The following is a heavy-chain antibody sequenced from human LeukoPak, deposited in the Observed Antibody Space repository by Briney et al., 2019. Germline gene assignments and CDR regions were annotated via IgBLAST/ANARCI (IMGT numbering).Heavy chain of an antibody. Sequence: SETLSLTCTVSGGSISNYYWTWVRQPPGKGLEWIGFIYYSESPTYNPSLKSRVTISVDTSKNQFSLKLSSVTAADTAVYYCAREGGLYYYYGMDVWGQGTTVTVSS. V-gene: IGHV4-59*01. CDR1: GGSISNYY. CDR3: AREGGLYYYYGMDV. J-gene: IGHJ6*02. D-gene: IGHD1-26*01. CDR2: IYYSESP.